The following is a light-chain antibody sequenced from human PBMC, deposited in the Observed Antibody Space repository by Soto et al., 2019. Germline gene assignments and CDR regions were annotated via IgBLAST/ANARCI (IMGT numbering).Light chain of an antibody. Sequence: DIQMTQSPSSLSAAIGDIVTITCRASQSIKNYLNWYQHKPGAAPKLLIFGASNLESGVPSRFSGSGSGTEFTLSISSLQPEDFATYYCQQGYSTTPITFGQGTRLEIK. J-gene: IGKJ5*01. V-gene: IGKV1-39*01. CDR3: QQGYSTTPIT. CDR1: QSIKNY. CDR2: GAS.